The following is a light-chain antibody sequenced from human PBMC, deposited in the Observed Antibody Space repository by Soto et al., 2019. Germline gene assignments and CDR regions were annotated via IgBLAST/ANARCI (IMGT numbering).Light chain of an antibody. J-gene: IGLJ2*01. V-gene: IGLV1-47*01. CDR2: KDA. CDR3: AAWDDSLSGVI. Sequence: QSVLTQPPSASGTPGQRVTISCSGSNSNIGSHSVYWHQHLPGTAPKLLIYKDAQRPSGVPDRFSGSKSDTAASLAISGLRSEDEGDYLCAAWDDSLSGVIFGGGTKVTVL. CDR1: NSNIGSHS.